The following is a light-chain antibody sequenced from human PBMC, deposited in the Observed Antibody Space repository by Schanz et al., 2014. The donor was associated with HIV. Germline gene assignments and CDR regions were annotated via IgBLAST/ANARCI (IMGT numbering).Light chain of an antibody. CDR1: QSVSSSS. J-gene: IGKJ1*01. CDR3: QQYGSSRT. V-gene: IGKV3-20*01. Sequence: EIVLTQSPGTLSLSPGERATLSCRASQSVSSSSLAWYQQKPGQAPRLLIYGASSRATGIPDRFSGSGSGTDFPLTISRLEPEDFAVYYCQQYGSSRTFGQGTKVEI. CDR2: GAS.